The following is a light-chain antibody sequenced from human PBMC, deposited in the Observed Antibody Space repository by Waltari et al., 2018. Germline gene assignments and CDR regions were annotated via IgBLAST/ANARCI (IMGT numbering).Light chain of an antibody. CDR3: GSYRSGNTYI. CDR1: SSDIRGYNV. V-gene: IGLV2-18*02. J-gene: IGLJ1*01. CDR2: EVS. Sequence: QSALTQPPSVSKSLGQSVTISCTGTSSDIRGYNVFSWYQQHSGTAPRLLIYEVSKRPSGVSDRFSGSKSGNTASLTISGLQAEDEADYYCGSYRSGNTYIFGAGTRLTVL.